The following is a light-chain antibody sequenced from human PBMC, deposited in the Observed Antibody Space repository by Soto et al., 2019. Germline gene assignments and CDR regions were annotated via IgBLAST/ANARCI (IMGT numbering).Light chain of an antibody. V-gene: IGLV1-40*01. CDR2: GNS. CDR1: SSNIGAGYD. CDR3: QSYDSSLSGSGA. J-gene: IGLJ2*01. Sequence: QSVLTQPPSVSGAPGQRVTISCTGSSSNIGAGYDVHWYQQLPGTAPKLLIYGNSNRPSGVPDRFSGSKSGTSASLAITGLQAEDEADYHCQSYDSSLSGSGAFGGGTQLTVL.